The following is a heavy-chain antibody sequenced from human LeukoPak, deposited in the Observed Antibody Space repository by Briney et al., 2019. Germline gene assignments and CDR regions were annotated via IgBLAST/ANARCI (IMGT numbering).Heavy chain of an antibody. CDR1: GFTFSSYW. CDR3: ANLPRPLYYDSSGYPPDY. J-gene: IGHJ4*02. CDR2: IKQDGSEK. Sequence: GGSLRLSCAASGFTFSSYWMSWVRQAPGKGLEWVANIKQDGSEKYYVDSVKGRFTISRDNAKNSLYLQMNSLRAEDTAVYYCANLPRPLYYDSSGYPPDYWGQGTLVTVSS. D-gene: IGHD3-22*01. V-gene: IGHV3-7*01.